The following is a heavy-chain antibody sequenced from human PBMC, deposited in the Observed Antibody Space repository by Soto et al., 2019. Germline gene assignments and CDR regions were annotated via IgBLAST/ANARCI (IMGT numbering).Heavy chain of an antibody. CDR2: INHSGST. D-gene: IGHD1-1*01. J-gene: IGHJ5*02. V-gene: IGHV4-34*01. CDR3: AKFGGRGWNDRSSNWFDP. Sequence: GKGLEWIGEINHSGSTNYNPSLKSRVTISVDTSKNQFSLKLSSVTAADTAVYYCAKFGGRGWNDRSSNWFDPWGKGTLVTVSS.